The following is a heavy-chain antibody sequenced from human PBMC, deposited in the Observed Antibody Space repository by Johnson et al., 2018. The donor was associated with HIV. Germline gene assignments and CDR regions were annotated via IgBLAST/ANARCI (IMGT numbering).Heavy chain of an antibody. D-gene: IGHD1-26*01. CDR3: AKVFGELPDAFDI. V-gene: IGHV3-23*03. CDR1: GFTFSSYA. Sequence: EVLLLESGGGLVQPGGSLRLSCAASGFTFSSYAMSWVRQAPGKGLEWVSVIYSGASTYYADSVKGRFTISRDNSKKNLYLQMNSLRAEDTAVYYCAKVFGELPDAFDIWGQGTMVTVSS. CDR2: IYSGAST. J-gene: IGHJ3*02.